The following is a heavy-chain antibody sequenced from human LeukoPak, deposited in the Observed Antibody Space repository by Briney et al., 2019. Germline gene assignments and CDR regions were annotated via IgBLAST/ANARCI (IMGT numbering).Heavy chain of an antibody. CDR2: IYHSGRT. D-gene: IGHD5-12*01. J-gene: IGHJ4*02. CDR1: GASISSSNYY. Sequence: SETLSLTCSVSGASISSSNYYWAWIRQPPGKGLEWLGSIYHSGRTYYNPSLKSRVTISVDTSKNQFSLKLSSVTAADTAVYYCARVSGYDWESFYDYWGQGTLVTVSS. V-gene: IGHV4-39*07. CDR3: ARVSGYDWESFYDY.